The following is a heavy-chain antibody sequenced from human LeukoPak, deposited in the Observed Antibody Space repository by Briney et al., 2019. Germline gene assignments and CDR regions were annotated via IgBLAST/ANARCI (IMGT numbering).Heavy chain of an antibody. CDR3: ARDGWLQSLDY. CDR2: ISSNGGST. J-gene: IGHJ4*02. CDR1: GFTFSSYA. V-gene: IGHV3-64*01. Sequence: PGGSLRLSCAASGFTFSSYAMHWVRQAPGKGLEYVSAISSNGGSTYYANSVKGRFTISRDNSKNTLYLQMGSLRAEDMAVYYCARDGWLQSLDYRGQGTLVTVSS. D-gene: IGHD5-24*01.